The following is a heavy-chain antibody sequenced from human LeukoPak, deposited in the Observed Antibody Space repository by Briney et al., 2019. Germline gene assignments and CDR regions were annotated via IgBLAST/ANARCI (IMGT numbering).Heavy chain of an antibody. J-gene: IGHJ4*02. D-gene: IGHD3-22*01. CDR3: AKESYYDSSGYYPFDY. V-gene: IGHV3-48*01. CDR2: IGPSGTAI. CDR1: GFTFSSYA. Sequence: PGGSLRLSCAASGFTFSSYAMNWVRQAPGRGLEWVSYIGPSGTAIYYADSVKGRFTISRDNARNSLFLQMNSLRAEDTAVYYCAKESYYDSSGYYPFDYWGQGTLVTVSS.